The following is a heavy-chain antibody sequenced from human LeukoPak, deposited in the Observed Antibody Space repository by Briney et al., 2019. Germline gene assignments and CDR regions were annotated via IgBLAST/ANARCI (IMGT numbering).Heavy chain of an antibody. D-gene: IGHD3-3*01. V-gene: IGHV3-11*04. CDR3: ARGSRLGVVDRDAFDI. Sequence: GGSLRLSCAASGFTFSDYDMSWIRQAPGKGLEWVSYISSSGSSIYYADSVKGRFTISRDNAKNSLYLQVNSLRAEDTAVYYCARGSRLGVVDRDAFDIWGQGTVVTVSS. CDR2: ISSSGSSI. CDR1: GFTFSDYD. J-gene: IGHJ3*02.